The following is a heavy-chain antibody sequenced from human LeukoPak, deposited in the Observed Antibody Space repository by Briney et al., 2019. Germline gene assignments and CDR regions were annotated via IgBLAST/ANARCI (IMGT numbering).Heavy chain of an antibody. V-gene: IGHV3-30-3*01. CDR2: TSDSGSLP. J-gene: IGHJ4*03. CDR1: GLTLKNYA. Sequence: PARSLRLSCAASGLTLKNYAMRWVRQPQSKGLEWVAVTSDSGSLPWYADSVKGRLTISTGNSKNTAHLEMSGLRADRTASYFCGKGVKMCTLMGGRAFDYWGDGTLCTVSS. CDR3: GKGVKMCTLMGGRAFDY. D-gene: IGHD2-8*01.